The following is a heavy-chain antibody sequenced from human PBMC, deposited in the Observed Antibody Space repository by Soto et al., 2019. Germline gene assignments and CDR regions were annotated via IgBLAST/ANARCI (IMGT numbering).Heavy chain of an antibody. V-gene: IGHV3-74*01. CDR1: GFSLSSHW. J-gene: IGHJ4*02. CDR2: INGDGSST. CDR3: ARDRPDVKPPVYQPMFDY. Sequence: EVQLVEFGGGLVQPGGSLRLSCAASGFSLSSHWMHWVRHAPGKGLVWVSRINGDGSSTAYADSVRGRFTMFRDNSKNTLYLQMNSLTAEDTGVYHCARDRPDVKPPVYQPMFDYWGQGTVVTVSS. D-gene: IGHD2-2*01.